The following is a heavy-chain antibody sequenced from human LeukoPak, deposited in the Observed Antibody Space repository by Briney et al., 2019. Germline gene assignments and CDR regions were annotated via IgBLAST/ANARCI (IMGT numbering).Heavy chain of an antibody. D-gene: IGHD2-2*01. Sequence: SVKVSCKASGGTFSSYTISWVRQAPGQGLEWMGRIIPILNIADYAQNSQGRVTLTADKSTSTAYMELSTLRSEDTAVYYCAKDGVVVVATSVYYYYYGMDVWGQGTTVTVS. J-gene: IGHJ6*02. CDR2: IIPILNIA. CDR3: AKDGVVVVATSVYYYYYGMDV. CDR1: GGTFSSYT. V-gene: IGHV1-69*02.